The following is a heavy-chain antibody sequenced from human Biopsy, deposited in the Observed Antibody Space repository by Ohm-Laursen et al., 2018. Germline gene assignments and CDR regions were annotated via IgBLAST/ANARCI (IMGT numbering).Heavy chain of an antibody. J-gene: IGHJ4*02. CDR3: ARGRRTSGWPYFDN. CDR1: GDSLTSGPEN. Sequence: GTLSLTCTVSGDSLTSGPENWSWIRQSPGQGLEYIGFIYSGGNTNYNPSLKNRVTRSVDTSKNQFYLKLYSVTAADTAVYYCARGRRTSGWPYFDNWGQGALVIVSP. V-gene: IGHV4-61*01. CDR2: IYSGGNT. D-gene: IGHD6-19*01.